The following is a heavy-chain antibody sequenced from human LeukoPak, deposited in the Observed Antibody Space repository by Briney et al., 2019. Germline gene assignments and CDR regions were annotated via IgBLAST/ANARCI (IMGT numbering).Heavy chain of an antibody. CDR1: GGSISSGGYY. V-gene: IGHV4-31*03. CDR2: IYYSGST. CDR3: ARTSHDFWSGYYAY. Sequence: PSQTLSLTCTVSGGSISSGGYYWSWIRQHPGKGLEWIGYIYYSGSTYYNPSLKSRVTISVDTSKNQFSLKLSSVTAADTAVYYCARTSHDFWSGYYAYWGQGTLVTVSS. J-gene: IGHJ4*02. D-gene: IGHD3-3*01.